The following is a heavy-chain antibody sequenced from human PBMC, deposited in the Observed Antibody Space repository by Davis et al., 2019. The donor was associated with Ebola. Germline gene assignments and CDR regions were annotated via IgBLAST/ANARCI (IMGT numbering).Heavy chain of an antibody. CDR3: ARRIVVVPSWFDP. CDR2: ISYDGSNK. Sequence: GESLKISCAASGFTFSSYAMHWVRQAPGRGLEWVAVISYDGSNKYYADSVKGRFTISRDNSKNTLYLQMNSLRAADTAVYYCARRIVVVPSWFDPWGQGTLVTVSS. J-gene: IGHJ5*02. V-gene: IGHV3-30-3*01. CDR1: GFTFSSYA. D-gene: IGHD2-2*01.